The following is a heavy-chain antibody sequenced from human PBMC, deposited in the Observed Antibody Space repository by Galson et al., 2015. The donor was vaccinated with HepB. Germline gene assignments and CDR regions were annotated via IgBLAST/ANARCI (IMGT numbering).Heavy chain of an antibody. J-gene: IGHJ3*02. V-gene: IGHV3-23*01. D-gene: IGHD3-22*01. Sequence: SLRLSCAASGFTFSSYAMSWVRQAPGKGLEWVSAISGSGGSTYYADSVKGRFTISRDNSKNTLYLQMNSLRAEDTAVYYCAKGIYWGSSGYYSGDDAFDIWGQGTMVTVSS. CDR1: GFTFSSYA. CDR2: ISGSGGST. CDR3: AKGIYWGSSGYYSGDDAFDI.